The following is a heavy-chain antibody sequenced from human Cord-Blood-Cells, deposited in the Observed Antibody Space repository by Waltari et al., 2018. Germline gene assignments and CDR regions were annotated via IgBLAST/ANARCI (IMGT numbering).Heavy chain of an antibody. J-gene: IGHJ3*02. V-gene: IGHV4-34*01. CDR2: INHSGST. D-gene: IGHD6-19*01. CDR3: ARYHPGIGRIAVAGTDAFDI. CDR1: GGSFSGYY. Sequence: QVQLQQWGAGLLKPSETLSLTCAVYGGSFSGYYWRWIRQPPGKGLEWIGEINHSGSTNYNPSLKSRVTISVDTSKNQFSLKLSSVTAADTAVYYCARYHPGIGRIAVAGTDAFDIWGQGTMVTVSS.